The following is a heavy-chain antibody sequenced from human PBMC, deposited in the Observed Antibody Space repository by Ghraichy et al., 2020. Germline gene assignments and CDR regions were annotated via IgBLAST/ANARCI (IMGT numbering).Heavy chain of an antibody. D-gene: IGHD2-2*01. Sequence: GGSLRLSCAASGFSFNTFAMDWVRQAPGKGLEWVTLIASDGNGEFYADSVKGRFTVSRDNSQNTLFLQIHSLTPEDTAVYYCAKGGNCSTTSCVGFDAWGQGTPVTV. V-gene: IGHV3-30*02. CDR2: IASDGNGE. CDR3: AKGGNCSTTSCVGFDA. CDR1: GFSFNTFA. J-gene: IGHJ4*02.